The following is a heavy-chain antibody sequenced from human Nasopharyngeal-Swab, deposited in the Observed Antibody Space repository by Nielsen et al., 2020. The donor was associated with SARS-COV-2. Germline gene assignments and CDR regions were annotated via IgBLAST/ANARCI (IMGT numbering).Heavy chain of an antibody. V-gene: IGHV3-74*01. J-gene: IGHJ4*02. D-gene: IGHD2-8*01. Sequence: GESLKISCVASGITLSNSWMHWVRQGPGKGLVWVSRINTDARDTTYADSVKGRFTISRDNAKNSLYLQMNNLRAEDTAVYFCARLFGVRYSDNWGQGTLVTVSS. CDR3: ARLFGVRYSDN. CDR2: INTDARDT. CDR1: GITLSNSW.